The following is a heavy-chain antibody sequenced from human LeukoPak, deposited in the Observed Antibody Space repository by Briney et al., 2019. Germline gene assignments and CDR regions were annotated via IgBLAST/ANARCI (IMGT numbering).Heavy chain of an antibody. J-gene: IGHJ2*01. Sequence: PSETLSLTCTVSGGSISSSSYYWGWVRQPPGKGLEWIGSIYYSGTTYYNPSLKSRVTISVDTSKNQFSVRLNSVTAADTAVYYCARGLGHTLIPPYWYFDVWGRGTLVTVSS. CDR3: ARGLGHTLIPPYWYFDV. CDR1: GGSISSSSYY. V-gene: IGHV4-39*07. D-gene: IGHD2-2*02. CDR2: IYYSGTT.